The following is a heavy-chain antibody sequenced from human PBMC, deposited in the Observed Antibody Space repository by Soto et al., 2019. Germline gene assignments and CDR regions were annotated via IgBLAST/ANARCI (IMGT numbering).Heavy chain of an antibody. D-gene: IGHD3-3*01. Sequence: QVLLVQSGAEVKKPGASVKVSCKASGYKFTDYYIHWVRQAPGQGPEWMGWVNPKRGDAVYAQKFQGWVTMTRDTASTTAYMDTNTLNSDDSAMYYCARDPGIPGRFWYFDLWGHGTLITVSS. J-gene: IGHJ2*01. CDR2: VNPKRGDA. V-gene: IGHV1-2*04. CDR1: GYKFTDYY. CDR3: ARDPGIPGRFWYFDL.